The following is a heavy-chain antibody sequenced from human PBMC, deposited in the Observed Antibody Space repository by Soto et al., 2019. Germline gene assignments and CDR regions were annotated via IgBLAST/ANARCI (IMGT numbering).Heavy chain of an antibody. CDR3: ARGEPYGSGSYYPTWFGP. CDR2: ISSISSTI. CDR1: GFTFSSYR. D-gene: IGHD3-10*01. Sequence: GGSLRLSCAASGFTFSSYRMSWVRQAPGKGLEWISYISSISSTIYYADSVKGRFTISRDNGKNSLYLQMNSLRDEDTAVYYCARGEPYGSGSYYPTWFGPWGQGTLVTVSS. V-gene: IGHV3-48*02. J-gene: IGHJ5*02.